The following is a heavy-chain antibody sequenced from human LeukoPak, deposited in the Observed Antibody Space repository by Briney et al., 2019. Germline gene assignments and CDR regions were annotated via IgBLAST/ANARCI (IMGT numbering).Heavy chain of an antibody. D-gene: IGHD2-15*01. CDR2: IYYSGST. J-gene: IGHJ4*02. Sequence: PSENLSLTCTVSGGFISGYYWSWIRQPPGKGLEWIGNIYYSGSTYYNPSLSSRVTISVDTSKNQFSLKLSSVTAADTAVFYCARQISGTSRIDYWGQGTLVTVSS. V-gene: IGHV4-59*04. CDR3: ARQISGTSRIDY. CDR1: GGFISGYY.